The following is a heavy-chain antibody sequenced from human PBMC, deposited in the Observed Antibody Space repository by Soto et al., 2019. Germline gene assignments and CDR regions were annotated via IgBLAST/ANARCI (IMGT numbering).Heavy chain of an antibody. J-gene: IGHJ4*02. D-gene: IGHD2-2*01. Sequence: GGSLRLSCAASGFTLRNYWMHWARQAPGKGLMWVSHIAGDGSGATYAGSVKGRFTISRDNAKNTLYLQMNSLRVEDTAVYYCARGASPGALDDWGQGTLVTVSS. CDR1: GFTLRNYW. V-gene: IGHV3-74*01. CDR3: ARGASPGALDD. CDR2: IAGDGSGA.